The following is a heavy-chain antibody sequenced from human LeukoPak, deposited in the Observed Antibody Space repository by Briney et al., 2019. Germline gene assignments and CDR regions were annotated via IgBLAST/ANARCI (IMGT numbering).Heavy chain of an antibody. Sequence: SETLSLTCAVFGYSISSGYYWGWIRQPPGKGLEWIGSMHHSGSTDYNPSLKRRVTISVDTSKNQFSLKLRSVTAADTAVYYCARHSGYDILTGYYPWYFDYWGQGTLVTVSS. CDR2: MHHSGST. CDR1: GYSISSGYY. V-gene: IGHV4-38-2*01. D-gene: IGHD3-9*01. J-gene: IGHJ4*02. CDR3: ARHSGYDILTGYYPWYFDY.